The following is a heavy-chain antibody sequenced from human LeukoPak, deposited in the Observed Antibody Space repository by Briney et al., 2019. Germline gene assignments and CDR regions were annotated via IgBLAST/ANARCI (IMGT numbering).Heavy chain of an antibody. CDR2: INQGGSEQ. J-gene: IGHJ5*02. CDR1: GFTFSDYW. CDR3: AATNWFDP. V-gene: IGHV3-7*01. D-gene: IGHD1-26*01. Sequence: PGGSLRLSCAASGFTFSDYWMSWVRQAPGKGREGVANINQGGSEQFYVDSLKGRFTISRDNAKNSLFLQMNGLTVEDTAVYYCAATNWFDPWGQGTLVTVSS.